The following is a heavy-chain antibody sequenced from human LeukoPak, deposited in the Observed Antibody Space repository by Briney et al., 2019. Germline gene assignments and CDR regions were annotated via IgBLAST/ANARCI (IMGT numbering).Heavy chain of an antibody. CDR2: ISSSSSYI. J-gene: IGHJ4*02. Sequence: GGSLRLSCAASGFTFSSYSMNWVRQAPGKGLEWVSSISSSSSYIYYADSVKGRFTISRDNAKNSLYLQMNSLRAEDTAVYYCTGYYDSSGYYAFDYWGQGTLVTVSS. CDR1: GFTFSSYS. V-gene: IGHV3-21*01. D-gene: IGHD3-22*01. CDR3: TGYYDSSGYYAFDY.